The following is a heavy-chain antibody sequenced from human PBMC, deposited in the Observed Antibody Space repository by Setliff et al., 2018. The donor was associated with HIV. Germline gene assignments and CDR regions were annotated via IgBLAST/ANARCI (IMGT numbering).Heavy chain of an antibody. CDR1: GASISSSAYY. CDR3: ARHVGYDSSGRLDY. D-gene: IGHD3-22*01. Sequence: SETLSLTCSVSGASISSSAYYWGWIRQSPGRGLEWIGSIYYSGSTYYNPSLKSRVTISVDTSRNQFSLKLSSVTATDKAVYYCARHVGYDSSGRLDYWGQGTLVTVSS. J-gene: IGHJ4*02. V-gene: IGHV4-39*01. CDR2: IYYSGST.